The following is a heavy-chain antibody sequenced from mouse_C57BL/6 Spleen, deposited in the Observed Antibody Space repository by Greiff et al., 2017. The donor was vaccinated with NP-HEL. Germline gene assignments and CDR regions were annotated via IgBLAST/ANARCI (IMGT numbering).Heavy chain of an antibody. J-gene: IGHJ4*01. Sequence: VQLQQSGPELVKPGDSVKISCKASGYSFTGYFMNWVMQSHGKSLEWIGRINPYNGDTFYNQKFKGKATLTVDKSSSTALMELRSLTSEDSAVYYCARGDYGSRVYYAMDYWGQGTSVTVSS. CDR2: INPYNGDT. CDR3: ARGDYGSRVYYAMDY. V-gene: IGHV1-20*01. CDR1: GYSFTGYF. D-gene: IGHD1-1*01.